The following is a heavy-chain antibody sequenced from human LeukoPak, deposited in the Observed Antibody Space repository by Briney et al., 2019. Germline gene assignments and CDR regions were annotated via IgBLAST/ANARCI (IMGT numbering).Heavy chain of an antibody. D-gene: IGHD2-15*01. Sequence: NPSETLSLTCAVYGGSFSGYYWSWIRQPPGKGLEWIGEIIHSGSTNYNPSLNSRVTISVDTSKNQFSLKLSSVTAADTAVYYCAKGREGSSCSGGSCYEPPWGYYYMDVWGKGTTVTVSS. J-gene: IGHJ6*03. V-gene: IGHV4-34*01. CDR2: IIHSGST. CDR1: GGSFSGYY. CDR3: AKGREGSSCSGGSCYEPPWGYYYMDV.